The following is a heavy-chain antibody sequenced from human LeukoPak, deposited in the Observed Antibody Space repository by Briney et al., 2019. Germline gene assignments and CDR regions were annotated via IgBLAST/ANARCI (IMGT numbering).Heavy chain of an antibody. CDR1: GYTLTDYY. Sequence: EASVKVSCKASGYTLTDYYMHWVRQAPGQGLEWMGIINPSGGSTSYAQKFQGRVTMTRDTSTSAVYMELSSLRSEDTAVYYCAREITSGSYDYWGQGTLVTVSS. J-gene: IGHJ4*02. V-gene: IGHV1-46*01. CDR3: AREITSGSYDY. D-gene: IGHD1-26*01. CDR2: INPSGGST.